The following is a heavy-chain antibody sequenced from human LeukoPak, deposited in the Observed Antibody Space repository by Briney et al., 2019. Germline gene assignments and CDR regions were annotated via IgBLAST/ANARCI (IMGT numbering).Heavy chain of an antibody. CDR3: ARGFDCSSTSCSCMDV. CDR1: GFPFSDYY. J-gene: IGHJ6*02. V-gene: IGHV3-11*01. D-gene: IGHD2-2*01. Sequence: PGGSLRLSCVASGFPFSDYYMSWIRQAPGEGLDWVAYLSGSGSDIYYADSVKGRLTISRDNAKNSLHLQMNSLRAEDTAVYYCARGFDCSSTSCSCMDVWGQGTTVTVSS. CDR2: LSGSGSDI.